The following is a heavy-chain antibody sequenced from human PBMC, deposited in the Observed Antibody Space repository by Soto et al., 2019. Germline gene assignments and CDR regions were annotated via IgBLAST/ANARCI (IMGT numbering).Heavy chain of an antibody. CDR3: ARDGIAAAGTSWFDP. CDR2: INAGNGNT. Sequence: SVEVSWKASGETFTSRARQWVRQDPGQRLEWMGWINAGNGNTKYSQKFQGSVTITTDTSASTAYMELSSLRSEDMAVYYCARDGIAAAGTSWFDPWGQGTLVTVSS. D-gene: IGHD6-13*01. CDR1: GETFTSRA. V-gene: IGHV1-3*01. J-gene: IGHJ5*02.